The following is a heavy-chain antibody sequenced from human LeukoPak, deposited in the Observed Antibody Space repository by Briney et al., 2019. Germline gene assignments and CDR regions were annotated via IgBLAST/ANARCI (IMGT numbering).Heavy chain of an antibody. D-gene: IGHD2/OR15-2a*01. CDR1: GYTFTDHY. CDR3: ARDLVIGISGGFYSYMDV. CDR2: IDCNSGGT. Sequence: ASVKVSCKASGYTFTDHYFHWVRQAPGQGLECMGWIDCNSGGTRYGQNFQGRVALTRDTSINTAYMELSSLKSDDTAVYYCARDLVIGISGGFYSYMDVWGKGTTVTVSS. J-gene: IGHJ6*03. V-gene: IGHV1-2*02.